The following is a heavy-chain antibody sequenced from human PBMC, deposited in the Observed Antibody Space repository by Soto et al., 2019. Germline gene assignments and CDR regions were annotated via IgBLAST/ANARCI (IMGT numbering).Heavy chain of an antibody. CDR3: AARKDIVVEPAVNMGHYYGMDV. CDR2: IIPIFGTA. CDR1: GGTFSSYA. V-gene: IGHV1-69*06. D-gene: IGHD2-2*01. J-gene: IGHJ6*02. Sequence: SVKVSCKASGGTFSSYAISWERQAPGQGLEWIGGIIPIFGTANYAQKFQGRVTITADKSTSTAYMELSSLRSEDTAVYYCAARKDIVVEPAVNMGHYYGMDVWGQGTTVTVSS.